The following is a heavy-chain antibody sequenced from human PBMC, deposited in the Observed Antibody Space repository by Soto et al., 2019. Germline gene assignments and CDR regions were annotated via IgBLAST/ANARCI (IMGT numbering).Heavy chain of an antibody. J-gene: IGHJ4*01. CDR1: GGSISSGGYY. Sequence: SETLSLTCTVSGGSISSGGYYWSWIRQHPGKGLEWIGYIYYSGSTYYNPSLKSRVTISVDTSKNQFSLKLSSVTAADTAVYYCARDRGIHYHDSSGSYYFDYWGQEPWSPSPQ. CDR3: ARDRGIHYHDSSGSYYFDY. CDR2: IYYSGST. D-gene: IGHD3-22*01. V-gene: IGHV4-31*03.